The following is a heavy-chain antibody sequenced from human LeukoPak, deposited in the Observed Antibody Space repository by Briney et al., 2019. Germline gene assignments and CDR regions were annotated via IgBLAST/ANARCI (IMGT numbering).Heavy chain of an antibody. J-gene: IGHJ5*02. CDR2: IYYSGST. D-gene: IGHD5-18*01. V-gene: IGHV4-39*01. CDR1: DGSISSSSYY. Sequence: SETLSLTCTVSDGSISSSSYYWGWIRQPPGKGLEWIGSIYYSGSTYYNPSLKSRVTISVDTSKNQFSLKLSSVTAADTAVYYCARGVVSKAFSLTAMPHNWFDPWGQGTLVTVSS. CDR3: ARGVVSKAFSLTAMPHNWFDP.